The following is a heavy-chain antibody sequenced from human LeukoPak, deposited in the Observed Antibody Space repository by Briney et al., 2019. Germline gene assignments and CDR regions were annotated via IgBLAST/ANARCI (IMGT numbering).Heavy chain of an antibody. CDR3: ARGDDSSSWYFIDY. Sequence: GGSLRLSCAASGFAFSGYSMHWVRQAPGKGLEWVAVISYDGHNKDYADSVKGRFTISRDNSKKTLYLQMNTLRGEDTAVYYCARGDDSSSWYFIDYWGQGTLVTVSS. D-gene: IGHD6-13*01. CDR1: GFAFSGYS. V-gene: IGHV3-30-3*01. J-gene: IGHJ4*02. CDR2: ISYDGHNK.